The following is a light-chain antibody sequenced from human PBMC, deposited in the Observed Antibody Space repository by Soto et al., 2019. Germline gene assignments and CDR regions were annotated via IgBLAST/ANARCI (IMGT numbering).Light chain of an antibody. J-gene: IGKJ1*01. CDR1: QKISVY. CDR2: SVN. V-gene: IGKV1-39*01. Sequence: DIQLTQSPSSLSAFVGDKVTITCRASQKISVYLNWYQQKAGRPPKLLIYSVNNLQTWVPSRFSGGSSGTDFNLTISGLQPEDIATYHCQQTDSTPPSFGQGTRVEI. CDR3: QQTDSTPPS.